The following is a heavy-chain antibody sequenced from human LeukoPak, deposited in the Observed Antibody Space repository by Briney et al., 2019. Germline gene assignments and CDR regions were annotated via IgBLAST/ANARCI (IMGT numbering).Heavy chain of an antibody. D-gene: IGHD2-2*01. Sequence: SETLSLTCGVSGGSVSSISYFWGWIRQPPGKGLQWIGSIYYSGSAYYNPSLQSRVAISVDTSRNQFSLKLTSVTVADTAVYYCARRPSWPSTSAFDIWGRGTMVTVSP. CDR2: IYYSGSA. J-gene: IGHJ3*02. CDR3: ARRPSWPSTSAFDI. CDR1: GGSVSSISYF. V-gene: IGHV4-39*01.